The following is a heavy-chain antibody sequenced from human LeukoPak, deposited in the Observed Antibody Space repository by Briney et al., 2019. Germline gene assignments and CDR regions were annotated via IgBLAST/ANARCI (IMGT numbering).Heavy chain of an antibody. CDR3: ARPTAPYSGSYLGY. J-gene: IGHJ4*02. D-gene: IGHD1-26*01. Sequence: GASLQISCKGSGYIFTSYWIGWVRPMPGKGLEWMGIIYPGDSDTRYSPSFQGQVTISADKSISTAYLQWSSLKASDTAMYYCARPTAPYSGSYLGYWGQGTLVTVSS. CDR1: GYIFTSYW. CDR2: IYPGDSDT. V-gene: IGHV5-51*01.